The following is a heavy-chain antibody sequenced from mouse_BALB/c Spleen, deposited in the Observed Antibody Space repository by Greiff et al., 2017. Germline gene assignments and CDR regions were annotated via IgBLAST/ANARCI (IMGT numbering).Heavy chain of an antibody. CDR3: AREVITSWFAY. D-gene: IGHD2-4*01. J-gene: IGHJ3*01. Sequence: EVQGVESGGGLVKPGGSLKLSCAASGFTFSSYAMSWVRQTPEKRLEWVASISSGGSTYYPDSVKGRFTISRDNARNILYLQMSSLRSEDTAMYYCAREVITSWFAYWGQGTLVTVSA. V-gene: IGHV5-6-5*01. CDR1: GFTFSSYA. CDR2: ISSGGST.